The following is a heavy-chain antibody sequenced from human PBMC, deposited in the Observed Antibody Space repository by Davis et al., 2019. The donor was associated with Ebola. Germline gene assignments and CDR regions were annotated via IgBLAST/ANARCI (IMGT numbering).Heavy chain of an antibody. CDR2: IYSGGST. Sequence: GESLKISCAASGFTVSSNYMSWVRQAPGKGLEWVSVIYSGGSTYYADSVKGRFTISRDNSKNTLYLQMNSLRAEDTAVYYCASITSEGGYCSGGSCYSDWFDPWGQGTLVTVSS. D-gene: IGHD2-15*01. V-gene: IGHV3-66*02. J-gene: IGHJ5*02. CDR3: ASITSEGGYCSGGSCYSDWFDP. CDR1: GFTVSSNY.